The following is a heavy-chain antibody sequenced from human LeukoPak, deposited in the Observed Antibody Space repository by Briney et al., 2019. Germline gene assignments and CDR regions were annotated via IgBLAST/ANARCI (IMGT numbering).Heavy chain of an antibody. J-gene: IGHJ4*02. Sequence: GSIYYSGSTYYNPSLKSRVTISVDTSKNQFSLKLSSVTAADTAVYYCARRGWYEGIYYFDYWGQGTLVTVSS. D-gene: IGHD6-19*01. V-gene: IGHV4-39*01. CDR3: ARRGWYEGIYYFDY. CDR2: IYYSGST.